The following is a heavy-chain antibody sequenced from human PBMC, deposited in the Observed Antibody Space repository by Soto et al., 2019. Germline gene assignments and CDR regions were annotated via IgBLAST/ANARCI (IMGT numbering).Heavy chain of an antibody. CDR3: ARGIGPSLVVVEQGAFDI. Sequence: QVQLVHSGAEVKKPGSSVKVSCKASGGTFSSYTISWVRQAPGQGLEWMGRIIPILGIANYAQKFQGRVMITADKSTSTAYMEVSSLRSEDTAVYYCARGIGPSLVVVEQGAFDIWGQGTMVTVSS. V-gene: IGHV1-69*02. J-gene: IGHJ3*02. D-gene: IGHD2-15*01. CDR1: GGTFSSYT. CDR2: IIPILGIA.